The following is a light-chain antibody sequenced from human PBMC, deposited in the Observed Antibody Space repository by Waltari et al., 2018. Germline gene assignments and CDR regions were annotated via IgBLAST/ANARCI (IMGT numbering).Light chain of an antibody. CDR2: KAS. V-gene: IGKV1-5*03. J-gene: IGKJ5*01. CDR1: KSISGW. Sequence: DIQMTQSPSTLSASIGDRVTITCRASKSISGWLAWYQQQPGKPPKLLIFKASTIQSRVPSRLSGSRSGTDFTLTISSLQPDDFATYYCQHYNSYSPITFGQGTRLEIK. CDR3: QHYNSYSPIT.